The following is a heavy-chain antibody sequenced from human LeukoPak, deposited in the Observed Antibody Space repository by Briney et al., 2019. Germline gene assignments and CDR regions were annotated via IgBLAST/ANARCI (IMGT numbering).Heavy chain of an antibody. V-gene: IGHV3-74*01. CDR1: GFTFSSYW. Sequence: GGSLRLSCAASGFTFSSYWMHWVRQAPGKGLVWVSRINSDGSSTSYADSVKGRFTISRDNAKNTLYLQMNSLRAEDTAAYYCARVGYSGYDHFDYWGQGTLVTVSS. J-gene: IGHJ4*02. D-gene: IGHD5-12*01. CDR2: INSDGSST. CDR3: ARVGYSGYDHFDY.